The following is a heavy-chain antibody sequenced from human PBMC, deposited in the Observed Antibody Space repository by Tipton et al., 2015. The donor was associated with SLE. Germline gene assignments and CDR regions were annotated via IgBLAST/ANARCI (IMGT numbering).Heavy chain of an antibody. D-gene: IGHD3-3*02. CDR1: GGSISSPTYY. V-gene: IGHV4-39*01. Sequence: TLSLTCSVSGGSISSPTYYWAWIRQSPGKSLEWVGTISHSGSPDYNPSLTSRATVSLDTSKNQVSLTLSSVTAADTAIYYCARQRLRLLAPLDAWGQGTTVTVSS. CDR3: ARQRLRLLAPLDA. CDR2: ISHSGSP. J-gene: IGHJ6*02.